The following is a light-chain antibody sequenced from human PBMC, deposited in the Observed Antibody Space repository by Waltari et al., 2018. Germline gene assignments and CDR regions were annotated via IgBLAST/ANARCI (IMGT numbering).Light chain of an antibody. J-gene: IGLJ3*02. V-gene: IGLV2-8*01. Sequence: QSALTQPPSASGSPGQSVAISCTGTSSDVGGYNYVYWYQQPPGKAPKLMIYEVNKRPSGVPVRFSGSKSGNTASLTVSGLQAEDEADYYCSSYAGSDIWVFGGGTRLTVL. CDR2: EVN. CDR1: SSDVGGYNY. CDR3: SSYAGSDIWV.